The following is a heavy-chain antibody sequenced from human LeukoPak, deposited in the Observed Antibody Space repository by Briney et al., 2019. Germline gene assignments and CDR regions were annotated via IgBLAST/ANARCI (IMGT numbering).Heavy chain of an antibody. CDR3: ARGGNRMKEF. CDR1: GFSFSNHY. J-gene: IGHJ4*02. V-gene: IGHV3-7*01. CDR2: INEDGSNK. Sequence: GGSLRLSCTASGFSFSNHYMRWIRQAPGKGLEWVANINEDGSNKWHLGSVKGRFTVSRDNARNSLYLQMNSLRAEDTAVYFCARGGNRMKEFWGQGTLVTVSS. D-gene: IGHD1-14*01.